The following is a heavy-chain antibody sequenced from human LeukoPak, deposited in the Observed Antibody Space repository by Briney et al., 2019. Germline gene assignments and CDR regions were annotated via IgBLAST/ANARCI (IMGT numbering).Heavy chain of an antibody. CDR1: GGSISSSSYY. CDR3: ARGGSSWYYYYYYMDV. Sequence: SETLSLTCTVSGGSISSSSYYWGWIRQPPGKGLEWIGSIYYSGSTNYNPSLKSRVTISVDTSKNQFSLKLSSVTAADTAVYYCARGGSSWYYYYYYMDVWGKGTTVTISS. V-gene: IGHV4-39*07. CDR2: IYYSGST. D-gene: IGHD6-13*01. J-gene: IGHJ6*03.